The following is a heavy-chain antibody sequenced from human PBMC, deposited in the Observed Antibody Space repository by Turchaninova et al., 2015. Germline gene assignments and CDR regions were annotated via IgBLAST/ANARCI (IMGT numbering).Heavy chain of an antibody. D-gene: IGHD3-10*01. Sequence: QVLLVQPEFELENPGAQIGLSLHTSGKTFSEYPINWVLQAPGQGLEWMGWINTITGNPTYAQGFRGRFVFALDTSASTAYLQISGLKDEDTAVYYCALLYGSGQSIRFDSWGQGTLVTVSS. CDR2: INTITGNP. V-gene: IGHV7-4-1*02. J-gene: IGHJ4*02. CDR1: GKTFSEYP. CDR3: ALLYGSGQSIRFDS.